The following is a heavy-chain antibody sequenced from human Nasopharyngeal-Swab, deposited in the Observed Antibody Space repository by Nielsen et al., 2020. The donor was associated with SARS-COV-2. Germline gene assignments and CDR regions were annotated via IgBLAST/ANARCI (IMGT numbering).Heavy chain of an antibody. D-gene: IGHD4-11*01. CDR1: GGSFSGYY. J-gene: IGHJ4*02. CDR3: ARVGYSNYGEGFDY. CDR2: INHSGST. Sequence: SETLSLTCAVYGGSFSGYYWSWIRQPPGKGPEWIGEINHSGSTNYNPSLKSRVTISVDTSKNQFSLKLSSVTAADTAVYYCARVGYSNYGEGFDYWGQGTLVTVSS. V-gene: IGHV4-34*01.